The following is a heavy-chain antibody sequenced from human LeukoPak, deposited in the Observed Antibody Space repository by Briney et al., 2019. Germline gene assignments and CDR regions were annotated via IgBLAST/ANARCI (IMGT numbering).Heavy chain of an antibody. CDR2: IKNKANSYIT. Sequence: GGSLRLSCAASGFTFSDHYMDWVRQAPGKGLEWVGRIKNKANSYITQYAASMEGRFTISRDDSKNSLYLQMSSLKTEDTAMYYCASIRGTLGYWGQGTVVTVSS. D-gene: IGHD1-26*01. J-gene: IGHJ4*02. CDR3: ASIRGTLGY. V-gene: IGHV3-72*01. CDR1: GFTFSDHY.